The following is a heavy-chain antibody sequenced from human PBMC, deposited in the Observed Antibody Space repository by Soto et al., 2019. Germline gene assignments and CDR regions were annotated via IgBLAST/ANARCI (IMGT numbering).Heavy chain of an antibody. CDR3: ATSCWYPHSGHFDY. V-gene: IGHV1-69*01. D-gene: IGHD6-13*01. Sequence: QVQLVHSGAEVKKPGSSVKVSCKASGGTFSSYAISWVRQAPGQGLEWMGGIIPIFGTANYAQKFQGRGTITADESTSTAYMELSSLRSEDTAVYYCATSCWYPHSGHFDYWGQGTLVTVSS. CDR1: GGTFSSYA. J-gene: IGHJ4*02. CDR2: IIPIFGTA.